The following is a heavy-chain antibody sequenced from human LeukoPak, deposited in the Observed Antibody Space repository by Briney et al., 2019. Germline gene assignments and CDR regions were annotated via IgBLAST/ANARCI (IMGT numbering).Heavy chain of an antibody. J-gene: IGHJ5*02. V-gene: IGHV4-34*01. Sequence: PSETLPLTCAVYGGSLSGYYWSWIRQPPGKGLEWIGEINHSGSTNYNPSLKSRVTISVDTSKNQFSLKLSSVTAADTAVYYCARDSVDTAMSFWFDLWGQGTLVTVSS. CDR3: ARDSVDTAMSFWFDL. CDR2: INHSGST. CDR1: GGSLSGYY. D-gene: IGHD5-18*01.